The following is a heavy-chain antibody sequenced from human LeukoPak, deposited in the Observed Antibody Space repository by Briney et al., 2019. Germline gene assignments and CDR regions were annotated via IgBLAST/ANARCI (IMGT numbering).Heavy chain of an antibody. J-gene: IGHJ4*02. CDR2: IRSKANSYAT. V-gene: IGHV3-73*01. D-gene: IGHD3-22*01. CDR1: GFTFSGSA. CDR3: TRHNYYDSSGLRLFDY. Sequence: GGSLRLSCAASGFTFSGSAMHWVRQASRKGLEWVGRIRSKANSYATAYAASVKGRFTIYRDGSKNTAYLQMNSLKTEDTAVYYCTRHNYYDSSGLRLFDYWGQGTLVTVSS.